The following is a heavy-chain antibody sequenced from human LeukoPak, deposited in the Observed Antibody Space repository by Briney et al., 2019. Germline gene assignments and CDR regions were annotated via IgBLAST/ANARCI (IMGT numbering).Heavy chain of an antibody. Sequence: GGSLRLSCAASGFTFSSYATHWVRQAPGKGLEWVAVISYDGSNKYYADSVKGRFTISRDNSKNTLYLQMNSLRAEDTAVYYCARALGNFWSGLDYWGQGTLVTVSS. CDR3: ARALGNFWSGLDY. D-gene: IGHD3-3*01. CDR2: ISYDGSNK. V-gene: IGHV3-30-3*01. CDR1: GFTFSSYA. J-gene: IGHJ4*02.